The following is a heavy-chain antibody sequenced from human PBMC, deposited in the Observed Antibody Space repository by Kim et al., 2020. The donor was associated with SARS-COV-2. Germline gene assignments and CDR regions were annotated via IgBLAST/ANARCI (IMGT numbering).Heavy chain of an antibody. CDR2: INHSGST. V-gene: IGHV4-34*01. Sequence: SETLSLTCAVYGGSFSGYYWSWIRQPPGKGLEWIGEINHSGSTNYNPSLKSRVTISVDTSKNQISLKLSSVTAADTAVYYCARGPGYSSSWYGARNWFDPWGQRSLFTVSS. D-gene: IGHD6-13*01. CDR3: ARGPGYSSSWYGARNWFDP. CDR1: GGSFSGYY. J-gene: IGHJ5*02.